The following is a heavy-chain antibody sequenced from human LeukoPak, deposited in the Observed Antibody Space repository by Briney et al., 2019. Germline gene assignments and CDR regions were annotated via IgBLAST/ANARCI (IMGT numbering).Heavy chain of an antibody. J-gene: IGHJ4*02. V-gene: IGHV4-59*01. CDR3: ARGRDGYNYGSDY. CDR2: IYYSGIT. CDR1: GGSISSYY. Sequence: SETLSLTCTVSGGSISSYYWSWIRQPPGKGLEWIGYIYYSGITNYNPSLKSRVTISVDTSKNQFSLKLSSVTAADTAVYYCARGRDGYNYGSDYWGQGTLVTVSS. D-gene: IGHD5-24*01.